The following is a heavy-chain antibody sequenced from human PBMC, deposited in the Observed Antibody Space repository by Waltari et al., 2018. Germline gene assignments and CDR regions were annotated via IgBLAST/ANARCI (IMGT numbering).Heavy chain of an antibody. Sequence: EVQLVESGGGLIQPGGSLRLSCEASGLTISDNYRSWVRQAPGKGLEWVSVLYSAGHTYYAESVKGRFTISRDSSKNTLYLQMNSLRTEDTAVYYCARDLVHYFDYWGQGTLVTVSS. V-gene: IGHV3-53*01. D-gene: IGHD3-16*01. CDR1: GLTISDNY. CDR2: LYSAGHT. J-gene: IGHJ4*02. CDR3: ARDLVHYFDY.